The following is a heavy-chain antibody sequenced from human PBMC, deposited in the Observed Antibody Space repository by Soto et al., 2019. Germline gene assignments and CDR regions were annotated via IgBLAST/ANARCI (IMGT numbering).Heavy chain of an antibody. CDR3: ARPYYYGSGSYSS. Sequence: EVQLVESGGGLVQPGGSLRLSCAASGFTFSSYRMNWVRQAPGKGLEWVSYISSSSSTIYYADSVKGRFAISRDNAKNSLYLQMNSLRAEDTAVYYCARPYYYGSGSYSSGGQGTLVTVSS. CDR1: GFTFSSYR. CDR2: ISSSSSTI. J-gene: IGHJ4*02. D-gene: IGHD3-10*01. V-gene: IGHV3-48*01.